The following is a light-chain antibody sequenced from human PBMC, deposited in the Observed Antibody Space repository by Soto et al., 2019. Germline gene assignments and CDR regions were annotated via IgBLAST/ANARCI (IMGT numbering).Light chain of an antibody. V-gene: IGLV2-14*03. Sequence: QSALTQPASVSASPGQSTTISCTGTSTYVGKHNHFSWYQQHPGKAPKLIIYDVTSPPSGVSNRFSGSKSGNTASLTISGLQAEDEADYYCSSHSSGSTLIFGGGTKLTVL. J-gene: IGLJ2*01. CDR3: SSHSSGSTLI. CDR2: DVT. CDR1: STYVGKHNH.